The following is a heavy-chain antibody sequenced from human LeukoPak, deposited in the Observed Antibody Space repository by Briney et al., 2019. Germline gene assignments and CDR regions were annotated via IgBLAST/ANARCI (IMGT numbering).Heavy chain of an antibody. CDR2: IGTIGDT. CDR1: GFSFSNYD. J-gene: IGHJ6*03. CDR3: ARATVIGDVPVPGYMDV. V-gene: IGHV3-13*01. Sequence: GGSLRLACAAAGFSFSNYDMHWVRQVAGKVLEWVSSIGTIGDTFYPGSVKGRFTISRENAKNSLYLQMNSLRAGDTAVYYCARATVIGDVPVPGYMDVWGKGTTVTVSS. D-gene: IGHD2-21*01.